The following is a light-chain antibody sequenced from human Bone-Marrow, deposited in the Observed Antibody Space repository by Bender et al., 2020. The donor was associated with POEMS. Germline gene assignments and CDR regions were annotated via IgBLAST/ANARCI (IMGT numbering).Light chain of an antibody. CDR1: TSDIGSYNV. Sequence: QSALTQPASVSGSPGQSITISCTGTTSDIGSYNVVSWYQQHPGKAPRLMIYEVSKGPSGVSNRFSGSKSGNTASLTISGLQADDEADYYCSSYTSSSTLWVFGGGTKLTIL. CDR3: SSYTSSSTLWV. J-gene: IGLJ3*02. CDR2: EVS. V-gene: IGLV2-14*02.